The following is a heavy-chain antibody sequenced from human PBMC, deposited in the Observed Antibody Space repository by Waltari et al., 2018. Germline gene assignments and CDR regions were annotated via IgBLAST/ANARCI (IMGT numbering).Heavy chain of an antibody. Sequence: QVQLVQSGAEVKKPGSSVKVSCKASGGTFSSYAISWVRQAPGPGLEWMGGIIPIFGTANYAQKFQGRVTITADKSTSTAYMELSSLRSEDTAVYYCARTNYVWGSYRYELRAFDIWGQGTMVTVSS. D-gene: IGHD3-16*02. CDR3: ARTNYVWGSYRYELRAFDI. CDR1: GGTFSSYA. CDR2: IIPIFGTA. J-gene: IGHJ3*02. V-gene: IGHV1-69*14.